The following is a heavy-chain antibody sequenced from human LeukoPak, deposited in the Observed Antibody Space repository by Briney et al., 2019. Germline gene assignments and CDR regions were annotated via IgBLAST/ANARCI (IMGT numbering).Heavy chain of an antibody. CDR1: GFTFSSYG. CDR2: ISYDGSNK. D-gene: IGHD3-22*01. J-gene: IGHJ4*02. CDR3: VKDRRYYYDSSGSFDY. Sequence: PGGSLRLSCAASGFTFSSYGMHWVRQAPGKGLEWVAVISYDGSNKYYADSVKGRFTISRDNSKNTLYLQMNSLRAEDTAVYYCVKDRRYYYDSSGSFDYWGQGTLVTVSS. V-gene: IGHV3-30*18.